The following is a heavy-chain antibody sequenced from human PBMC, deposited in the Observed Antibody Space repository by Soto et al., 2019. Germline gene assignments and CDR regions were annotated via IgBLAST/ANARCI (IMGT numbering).Heavy chain of an antibody. V-gene: IGHV4-30-4*01. Sequence: PSETLSLTCTVSGGSISSGDYYWSWIRQPPGKGLEWIGYIYYSGSTYYNPSLKSRVTISVDTSKNQFSLKLSSVTAADTAVYYCASHDIVATITDYWGQGTMVTVYS. CDR3: ASHDIVATITDY. D-gene: IGHD5-12*01. J-gene: IGHJ4*02. CDR1: GGSISSGDYY. CDR2: IYYSGST.